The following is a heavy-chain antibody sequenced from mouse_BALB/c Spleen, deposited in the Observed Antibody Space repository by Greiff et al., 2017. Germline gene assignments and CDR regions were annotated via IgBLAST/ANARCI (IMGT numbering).Heavy chain of an antibody. CDR3: ARLGDGNYDYAMDY. D-gene: IGHD2-1*01. V-gene: IGHV14-3*02. Sequence: EVQLKESGAELVKPGASVKLSCTASGFNIKDTYMHWVKQRPEQGLEWIGRIDPANGNTKYDPKFQGKATITADTSSNTAYLQLSSLTSEDTAVYYCARLGDGNYDYAMDYWGQGTSVTVSS. CDR2: IDPANGNT. J-gene: IGHJ4*01. CDR1: GFNIKDTY.